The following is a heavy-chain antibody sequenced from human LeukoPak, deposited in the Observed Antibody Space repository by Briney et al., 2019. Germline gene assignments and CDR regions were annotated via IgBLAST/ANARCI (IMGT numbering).Heavy chain of an antibody. CDR3: ASRVYGLGSFNY. Sequence: SETLSLTCAVYGGSSNAFFWTWVRQPPGKGLEWIGEINQSGSTNYNPSLKSRVTISLGTSKKQFSLELTSVTVADSAVYYCASRVYGLGSFNYWGQGTLVTVSS. J-gene: IGHJ4*01. CDR1: GGSSNAFF. D-gene: IGHD3-10*01. CDR2: INQSGST. V-gene: IGHV4-34*01.